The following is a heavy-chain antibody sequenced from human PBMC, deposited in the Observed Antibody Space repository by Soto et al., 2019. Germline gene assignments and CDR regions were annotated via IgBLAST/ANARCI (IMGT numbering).Heavy chain of an antibody. J-gene: IGHJ4*02. V-gene: IGHV1-18*01. D-gene: IGHD1-1*01. CDR2: ISAHNGNT. CDR3: ARGRYGDY. CDR1: GYDFTTYG. Sequence: QVHLVQSGAEVKNPGASVKVSCKGSGYDFTTYGITWVRQAPGQGLEWMAWISAHNGNTNYAPNLQGRVTVTRDTSTSTAYIELRSLRPDDTAVYYCARGRYGDYWGQGALVTASS.